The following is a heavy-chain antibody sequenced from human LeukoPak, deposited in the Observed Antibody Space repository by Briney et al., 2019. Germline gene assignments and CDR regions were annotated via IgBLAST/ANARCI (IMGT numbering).Heavy chain of an antibody. CDR3: ARAAGRGSTSGLGFDY. CDR2: IDTSGIT. V-gene: IGHV4-4*07. J-gene: IGHJ4*02. CDR1: GGSISSYY. D-gene: IGHD2-2*01. Sequence: SETLSLTCTVSGGSISSYYWSWIRQPAGKGLEWIGRIDTSGITNYNPSLKSRVTMSVDTSKNQSSLNLRSVTAADTAVYYCARAAGRGSTSGLGFDYWGQGTLVTVSS.